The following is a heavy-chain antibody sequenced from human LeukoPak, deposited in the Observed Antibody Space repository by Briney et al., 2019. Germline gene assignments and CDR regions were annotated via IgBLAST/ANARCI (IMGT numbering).Heavy chain of an antibody. Sequence: GGSLRLSYAASGFTFSSYSMNWVRQAPGKGLEWVSSISSSSSYIYYADSVKGRFTISRDNAKNSLYLQMNSLRAEDTAVYYCARDSSGYHDAFDIWGQGTMVTVSS. D-gene: IGHD3-22*01. CDR2: ISSSSSYI. V-gene: IGHV3-21*01. CDR3: ARDSSGYHDAFDI. CDR1: GFTFSSYS. J-gene: IGHJ3*02.